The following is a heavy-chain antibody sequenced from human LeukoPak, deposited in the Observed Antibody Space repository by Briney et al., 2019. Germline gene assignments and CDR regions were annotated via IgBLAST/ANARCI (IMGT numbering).Heavy chain of an antibody. Sequence: GGSLRLSCAASGFTFSSFWMHWVRQAPGKGLEWVSAISGSGGSAYYADSVKGRFTISRDNSKNTLYLQMNSLRAEDTAVYYCAKDLPGVGYSYGYYDYWGQGTLVTVSS. CDR3: AKDLPGVGYSYGYYDY. CDR2: ISGSGGSA. J-gene: IGHJ4*02. V-gene: IGHV3-23*01. D-gene: IGHD5-18*01. CDR1: GFTFSSFW.